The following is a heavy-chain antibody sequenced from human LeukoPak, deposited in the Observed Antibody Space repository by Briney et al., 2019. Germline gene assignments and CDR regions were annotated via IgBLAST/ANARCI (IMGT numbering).Heavy chain of an antibody. Sequence: SGTLSLTCAVPGGSISSSNWWSWVRQPPGKGLEWIGEIYHSGSTNYNPSLKSRVTISVDKSKNQFSLKLSSVTAADTAVYYCARVKVATITRFCYFDYWGQGTLVTVSS. V-gene: IGHV4-4*02. CDR3: ARVKVATITRFCYFDY. D-gene: IGHD5-24*01. J-gene: IGHJ4*02. CDR1: GGSISSSNW. CDR2: IYHSGST.